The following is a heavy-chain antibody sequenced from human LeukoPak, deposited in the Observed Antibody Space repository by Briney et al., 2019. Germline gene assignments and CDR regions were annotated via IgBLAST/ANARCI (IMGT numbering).Heavy chain of an antibody. J-gene: IGHJ3*02. CDR1: GYTFTSYD. Sequence: ASVNVSCKASGYTFTSYDINWVRQATGQGLEWMGWMNPNSGNTGYAQKFQGRVTMTRNTSISTAYMELSSLRSEDTAVYYRASLVAGDDAFDIWGQGTMVTVSS. CDR2: MNPNSGNT. CDR3: ASLVAGDDAFDI. D-gene: IGHD6-19*01. V-gene: IGHV1-8*01.